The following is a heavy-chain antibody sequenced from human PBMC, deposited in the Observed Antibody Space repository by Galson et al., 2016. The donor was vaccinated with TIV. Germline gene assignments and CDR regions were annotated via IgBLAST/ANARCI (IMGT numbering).Heavy chain of an antibody. D-gene: IGHD3-22*01. V-gene: IGHV2-70*11. J-gene: IGHJ4*02. CDR3: ARISGYYDSSGHYIPRSFDY. CDR2: IDWDDDK. Sequence: PALVKPTQTLTLTCTFSGFSLNTDGMCVSWIRQPPGKALEWLARIDWDDDKSYSPSLKTRLTISKDTSKNQVVLTMTNVDPVDTATYYCARISGYYDSSGHYIPRSFDYWGQGSLVTVAS. CDR1: GFSLNTDGMC.